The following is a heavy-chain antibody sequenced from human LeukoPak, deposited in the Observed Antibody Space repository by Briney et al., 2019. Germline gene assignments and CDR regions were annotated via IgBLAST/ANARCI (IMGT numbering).Heavy chain of an antibody. CDR2: FDPEDVET. CDR3: ATRSILGYYYHYVDV. J-gene: IGHJ6*03. CDR1: GYIVSEFT. V-gene: IGHV1-24*01. Sequence: ASVKVSCKVSGYIVSEFTIHWVRQTPGKRLEWMGGFDPEDVETVYSQIFKGRLTLTEDTSTNTAYMELTGLTSADTAIYYCATRSILGYYYHYVDVWGKGTPVTVSS. D-gene: IGHD3-22*01.